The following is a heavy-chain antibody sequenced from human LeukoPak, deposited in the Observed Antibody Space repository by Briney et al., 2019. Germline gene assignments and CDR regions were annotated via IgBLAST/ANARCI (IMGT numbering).Heavy chain of an antibody. J-gene: IGHJ4*02. Sequence: TGGSLRFSCAASGFTFSSYAMSWVRQAPGKGLEWVSAISGSGGSTYYADSVKGRFTISRDNSKNTLYLQMNSLRAEDTAVYYCAKVKEGIQLWFFFDYWGQGTLVTVSS. V-gene: IGHV3-23*01. CDR2: ISGSGGST. D-gene: IGHD5-18*01. CDR3: AKVKEGIQLWFFFDY. CDR1: GFTFSSYA.